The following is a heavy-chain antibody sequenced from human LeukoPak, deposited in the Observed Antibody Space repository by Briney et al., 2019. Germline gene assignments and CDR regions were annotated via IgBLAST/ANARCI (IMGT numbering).Heavy chain of an antibody. V-gene: IGHV3-23*01. D-gene: IGHD5-12*01. CDR1: GFTFSSSA. CDR3: ARAGRRVVGTITYYYGMDV. J-gene: IGHJ6*02. CDR2: ISASGGST. Sequence: GGSLRLSCAASGFTFSSSAMSWVRQVPGKGLEWVSGISASGGSTYYTDSVKGRFTISRDNSKNTLYLQMNSLRAEDSAVYYCARAGRRVVGTITYYYGMDVWGQGTTVTVSS.